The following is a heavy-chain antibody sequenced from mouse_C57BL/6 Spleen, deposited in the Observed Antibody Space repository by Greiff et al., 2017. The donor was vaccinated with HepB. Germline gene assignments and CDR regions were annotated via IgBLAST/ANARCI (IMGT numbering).Heavy chain of an antibody. Sequence: VKLMESGPELVKPGASVKISCKASGYAFSSSWMNWVKQRPGKGLEWIGRIYPGDGDTNYNGKFKGKATLTADKSSSTAYMQLSSLTSEDSAVYFCARESNWDGFAYWGQGTLVTVSA. CDR1: GYAFSSSW. J-gene: IGHJ3*01. V-gene: IGHV1-82*01. CDR2: IYPGDGDT. D-gene: IGHD4-1*01. CDR3: ARESNWDGFAY.